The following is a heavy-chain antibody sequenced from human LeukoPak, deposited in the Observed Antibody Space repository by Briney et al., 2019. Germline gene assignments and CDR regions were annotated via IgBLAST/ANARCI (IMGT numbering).Heavy chain of an antibody. CDR3: ARRNWAYWYFDL. J-gene: IGHJ2*01. Sequence: GASVKVSCTASGYTFTSFDINWVRQASGQGLEWMGWMNSHSGNTGFAQKFQGRVTLTRNTSISTAYMELSSLRSEDSAIYYCARRNWAYWYFDLWGRGAPVTVSS. V-gene: IGHV1-8*01. CDR2: MNSHSGNT. D-gene: IGHD7-27*01. CDR1: GYTFTSFD.